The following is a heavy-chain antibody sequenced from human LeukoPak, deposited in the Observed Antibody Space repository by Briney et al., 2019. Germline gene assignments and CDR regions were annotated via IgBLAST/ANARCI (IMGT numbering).Heavy chain of an antibody. D-gene: IGHD4-17*01. CDR1: GGTFSSYA. CDR2: IIPIFGTA. J-gene: IGHJ4*02. Sequence: ASVKVSCKASGGTFSSYAISWVRQAPGQGLEWMGGIIPIFGTANYAQTFQGRVTITADESTSTAYMELSSLRSEDTAVYYCARDRGTVTTRWYYFDYWGQGTLVTVSS. CDR3: ARDRGTVTTRWYYFDY. V-gene: IGHV1-69*13.